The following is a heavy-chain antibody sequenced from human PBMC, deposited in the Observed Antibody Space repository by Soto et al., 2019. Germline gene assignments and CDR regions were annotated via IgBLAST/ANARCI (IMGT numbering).Heavy chain of an antibody. J-gene: IGHJ4*02. CDR2: INPSGGST. V-gene: IGHV1-46*03. CDR1: GYTFTSYY. D-gene: IGHD3-22*01. Sequence: QVQLVQSGAEVKKPGASVKVSCKASGYTFTSYYMHWVRQAPGQGLEWMGIINPSGGSTSYAQKLQGRVTMTRDTSTSTVYMELSSLRSEDTAVYYCARSYYDSSGYYFLHFDYWGQGTLVTVSS. CDR3: ARSYYDSSGYYFLHFDY.